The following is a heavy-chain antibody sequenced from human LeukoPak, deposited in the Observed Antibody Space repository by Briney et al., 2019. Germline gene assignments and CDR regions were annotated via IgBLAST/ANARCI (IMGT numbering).Heavy chain of an antibody. Sequence: GGSRQISGKGSGSQFTSYWVAGARQLPGKGVEGMGIIYPPDSDTRYSPSCQGQVTISGDRSINTAYLQWSSLKASDTAMYYCARAGVVGRWLQYQEYYFDYWGQGTLVTVSS. D-gene: IGHD5-24*01. CDR3: ARAGVVGRWLQYQEYYFDY. CDR1: GSQFTSYW. V-gene: IGHV5-51*01. J-gene: IGHJ4*02. CDR2: IYPPDSDT.